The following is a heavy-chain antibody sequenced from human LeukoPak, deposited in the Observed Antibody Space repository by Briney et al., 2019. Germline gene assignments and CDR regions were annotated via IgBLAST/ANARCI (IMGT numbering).Heavy chain of an antibody. V-gene: IGHV4-4*02. CDR3: AGLVGRYSSGLYYYYFDY. Sequence: KASETLSLTCTVSGDSINSLDLWSWVRQPPGEGLGWIGEMYLSGTTHSNPSVKSRVTISIDKSKTQFFLNLSSVTAADTAVYYCAGLVGRYSSGLYYYYFDYWGQGTPVTVSS. CDR2: MYLSGTT. J-gene: IGHJ4*02. CDR1: GDSINSLDL. D-gene: IGHD3-22*01.